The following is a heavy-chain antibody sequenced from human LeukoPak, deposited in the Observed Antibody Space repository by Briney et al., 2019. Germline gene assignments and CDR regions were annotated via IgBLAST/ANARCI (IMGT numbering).Heavy chain of an antibody. CDR2: INPNSGGT. Sequence: ASVKVSCKASGYTFTGYYMHWVRQAPGQGLEWMGWINPNSGGTNYAQKFQGRVTMTRDTSITTAYMELRRLRSDDTAVYFCARAGELNYYASSAYYIHWGQGTLVTVSS. CDR1: GYTFTGYY. J-gene: IGHJ4*02. D-gene: IGHD3-22*01. CDR3: ARAGELNYYASSAYYIH. V-gene: IGHV1-2*02.